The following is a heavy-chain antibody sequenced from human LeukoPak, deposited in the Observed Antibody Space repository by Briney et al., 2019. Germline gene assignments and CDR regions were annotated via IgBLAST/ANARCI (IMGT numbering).Heavy chain of an antibody. V-gene: IGHV3-53*04. CDR2: LYSGGNT. Sequence: PGGSLRLSCAASGFSFRSYAMNWVRQAPGKGLEWVSVLYSGGNTYYADSVKGRFTISRLNSKNTLYLQMNNLRTEDTAIYYCARAQNIPPPAWFDPWGQGTLVTVSS. CDR3: ARAQNIPPPAWFDP. CDR1: GFSFRSYA. D-gene: IGHD2/OR15-2a*01. J-gene: IGHJ5*02.